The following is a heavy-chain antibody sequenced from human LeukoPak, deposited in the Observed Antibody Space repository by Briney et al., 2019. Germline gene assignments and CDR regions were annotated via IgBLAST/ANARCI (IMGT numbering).Heavy chain of an antibody. CDR2: VSGSGDRT. CDR1: GFTFSSYA. J-gene: IGHJ4*02. D-gene: IGHD6-19*01. V-gene: IGHV3-23*01. Sequence: GGSLRLSCAASGFTFSSYAMSWVRQAPVKGLEWVASVSGSGDRTDYTDSVKGRFTISRDNAKNSLYLQMNSLRAEDTAVYYCARYRISSGGSVSFDYWGQGTLVTVSS. CDR3: ARYRISSGGSVSFDY.